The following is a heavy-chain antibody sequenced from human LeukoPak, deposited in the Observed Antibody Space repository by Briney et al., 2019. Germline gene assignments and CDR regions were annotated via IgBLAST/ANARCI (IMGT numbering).Heavy chain of an antibody. V-gene: IGHV1-69*05. Sequence: SVKVSCKASGGTFSSYGISWVRQAPGQGLEWMGGIIPIFGAANYAQKFQGRVTITTDESTRTAYMELSSLRSDDTAVYYCARDGSTLRFLEWFYWGQGTLVTVSS. J-gene: IGHJ4*02. D-gene: IGHD3-3*01. CDR1: GGTFSSYG. CDR2: IIPIFGAA. CDR3: ARDGSTLRFLEWFY.